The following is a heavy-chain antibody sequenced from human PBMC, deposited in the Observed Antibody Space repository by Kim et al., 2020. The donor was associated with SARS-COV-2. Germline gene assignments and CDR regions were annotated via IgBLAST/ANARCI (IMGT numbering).Heavy chain of an antibody. J-gene: IGHJ5*02. V-gene: IGHV4-31*03. D-gene: IGHD6-13*01. CDR1: GGSIGSDVYY. CDR3: AGYGGSSRLFDP. Sequence: SETLSLSCTVSGGSIGSDVYYWSWIRQFPGRGLQWIAYILYTVATYYNPSLKSRITISVDTSKGQFSLSLSSVTAADTALYYCAGYGGSSRLFDPWGQGSLVTV. CDR2: ILYTVAT.